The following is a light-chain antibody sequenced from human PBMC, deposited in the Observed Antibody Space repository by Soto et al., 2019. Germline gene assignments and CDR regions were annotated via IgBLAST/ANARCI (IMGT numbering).Light chain of an antibody. V-gene: IGLV6-57*04. CDR3: QSYDSSFVV. CDR2: ENN. Sequence: NFMLTQPHAVSESPGKTVTISCTRSSGSIANNYMQWYQQRPGSAPTTVIFENNQRPSGVPDRFSGSTDGSSNSASVTISGLQTEDEADYYCQSYDSSFVVFGGGTKLTVL. CDR1: SGSIANNY. J-gene: IGLJ2*01.